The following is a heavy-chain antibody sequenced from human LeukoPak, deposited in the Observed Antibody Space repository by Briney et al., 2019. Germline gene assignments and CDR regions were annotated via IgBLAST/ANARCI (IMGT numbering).Heavy chain of an antibody. CDR3: WVPATAGEADY. Sequence: GGSLRLSCAASVFTFCEYCVHWVREVPGRGRVWVSRINSDGSSTSYADSVKGRFTISRDNAKNTLYLQMNSLRDEDTAVYFCWVPATAGEADYWGQGTLVTVSS. V-gene: IGHV3-74*01. CDR2: INSDGSST. J-gene: IGHJ4*02. CDR1: VFTFCEYC. D-gene: IGHD2-2*01.